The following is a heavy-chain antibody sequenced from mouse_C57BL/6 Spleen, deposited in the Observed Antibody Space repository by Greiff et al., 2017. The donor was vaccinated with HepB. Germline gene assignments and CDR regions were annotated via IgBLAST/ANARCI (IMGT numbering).Heavy chain of an antibody. CDR1: GYTFTSYW. CDR2: IHPNSGST. CDR3: ARPGSSYDWYFDV. V-gene: IGHV1-64*01. D-gene: IGHD1-1*01. Sequence: QVHVKQSGAELVKPGASVKLSCKASGYTFTSYWMHWVKQRPGQGLEWIGMIHPNSGSTNYNEKFKSKATLTVDKSSSTAYMQLSSLTSEDSAVYYCARPGSSYDWYFDVWGTGTTVTVSS. J-gene: IGHJ1*03.